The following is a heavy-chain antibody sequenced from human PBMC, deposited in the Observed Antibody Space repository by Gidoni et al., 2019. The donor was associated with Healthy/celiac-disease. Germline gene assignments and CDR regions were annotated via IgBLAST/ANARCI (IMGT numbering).Heavy chain of an antibody. J-gene: IGHJ5*02. CDR2: IYYSGST. Sequence: QLQLQESGPGLVKPSETLSLTCTVSGGSISSSSYYWGWIRQPPGKGLEWIGSIYYSGSTYYNPSLKSRVTISVDTSKNQFSLKLSSVTAADTAVYYCARHWATVTKGWFDPWGQGTLVTVSS. D-gene: IGHD4-17*01. V-gene: IGHV4-39*01. CDR1: GGSISSSSYY. CDR3: ARHWATVTKGWFDP.